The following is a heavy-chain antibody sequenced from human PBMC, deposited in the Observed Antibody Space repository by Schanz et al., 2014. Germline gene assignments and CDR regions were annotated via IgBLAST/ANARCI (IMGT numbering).Heavy chain of an antibody. CDR3: AKIERNED. V-gene: IGHV3-23*01. Sequence: VHLLESGGGLVQPGGSLRLSCAASGITFSSHSFNWVRQAPGKGLEWVSAMNESHSTIYYADSVRGRFTISRDNAENTLYLQMNSLRAEDTAVYFCAKIERNEDWGQGTLVTVSS. CDR1: GITFSSHS. CDR2: MNESHSTI. D-gene: IGHD1-1*01. J-gene: IGHJ4*02.